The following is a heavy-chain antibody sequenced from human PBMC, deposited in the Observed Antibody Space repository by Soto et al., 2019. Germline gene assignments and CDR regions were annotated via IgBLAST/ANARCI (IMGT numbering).Heavy chain of an antibody. V-gene: IGHV3-23*01. CDR1: GFTFSSYA. J-gene: IGHJ4*02. CDR2: ISGSGVST. D-gene: IGHD6-13*01. CDR3: AKDRKRIASGSIDY. Sequence: EVQLLESGGGLVQPGGSLRLSCEASGFTFSSYAMRWVRQAPGKGLEWVSGISGSGVSTYYADSVKGRFTISRDNSKSTMYLEMKRLRAEDAAVYSCAKDRKRIASGSIDYWGQGTLVTVSS.